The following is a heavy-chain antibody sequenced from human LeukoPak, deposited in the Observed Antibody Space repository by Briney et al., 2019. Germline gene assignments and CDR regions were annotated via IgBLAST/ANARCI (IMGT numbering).Heavy chain of an antibody. D-gene: IGHD3-3*01. CDR1: GFTFSSYA. CDR2: ISGSGGST. J-gene: IGHJ4*02. CDR3: AKARLEYYDFWSSVY. Sequence: PGGSLRLSCAASGFTFSSYAMSWVRQAPGKGLEWVSAISGSGGSTYYADSVKGRFTISRDNSKNTLYLQMNSLRAEDTAVYYCAKARLEYYDFWSSVYWGQGTLVTVSS. V-gene: IGHV3-23*01.